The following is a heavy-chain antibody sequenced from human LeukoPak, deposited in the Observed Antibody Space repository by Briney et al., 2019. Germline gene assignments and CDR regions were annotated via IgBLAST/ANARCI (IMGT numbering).Heavy chain of an antibody. CDR3: AREESSSSGYYFDY. J-gene: IGHJ4*02. CDR1: GFTFSSYS. D-gene: IGHD6-6*01. Sequence: GGSLRLSCAASGFTFSSYSMNWVRQAPGKGLEWVSSISSSSSYIYYADSVKGRFIISRDNAKNSLYLQMNSLRAEDTAVYYCAREESSSSGYYFDYWGQGALVTVSS. CDR2: ISSSSSYI. V-gene: IGHV3-21*01.